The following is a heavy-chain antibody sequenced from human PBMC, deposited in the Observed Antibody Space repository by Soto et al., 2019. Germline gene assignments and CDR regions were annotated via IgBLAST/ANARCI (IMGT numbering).Heavy chain of an antibody. CDR1: GFTFSSYA. CDR3: AKRAYGSVFDY. D-gene: IGHD3-10*01. V-gene: IGHV3-23*01. J-gene: IGHJ4*02. CDR2: ISGSGDST. Sequence: EVQLLESGGGLVQPGGSLRLSCATSGFTFSSYAMNWVRQAPGKGLEWVSVISGSGDSTYYADSVKGRFTISRDNSKNTLYLQINSLRAEDTAVYYCAKRAYGSVFDYGGQGTLVTVSS.